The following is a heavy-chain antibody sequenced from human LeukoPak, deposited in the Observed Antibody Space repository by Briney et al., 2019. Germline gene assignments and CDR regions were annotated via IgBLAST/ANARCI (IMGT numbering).Heavy chain of an antibody. Sequence: ASVKVSCKASGYTFTSYGISWVRQAPGQGLEWMGWISAYNGNTNYAQKLQGRVTMTRDTSTSTVYMELSSLRSEDTAVYYCARTVPAALSWFDYWGQGTLVTVSS. CDR3: ARTVPAALSWFDY. CDR1: GYTFTSYG. D-gene: IGHD2-2*01. V-gene: IGHV1-18*01. J-gene: IGHJ4*02. CDR2: ISAYNGNT.